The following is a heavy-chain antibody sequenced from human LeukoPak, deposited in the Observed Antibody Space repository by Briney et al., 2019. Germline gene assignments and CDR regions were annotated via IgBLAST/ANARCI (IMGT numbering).Heavy chain of an antibody. CDR1: GGSTSSGNYY. J-gene: IGHJ4*02. V-gene: IGHV4-39*01. CDR2: IYYSGNT. D-gene: IGHD3-3*01. CDR3: ARGIFGVVIPREYYFDY. Sequence: ASETLSLTCTVSGGSTSSGNYYWGWIRQPPGKGLEWIGGIYYSGNTYYNPSLKSRVTISVDTSKNQFSLKLSSVTAADTAVYYCARGIFGVVIPREYYFDYWGQGTLVTVSS.